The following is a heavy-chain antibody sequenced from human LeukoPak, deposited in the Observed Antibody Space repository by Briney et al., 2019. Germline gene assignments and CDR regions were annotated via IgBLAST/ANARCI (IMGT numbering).Heavy chain of an antibody. Sequence: ASVKVSCKVCGYTLTELSMHWVRQAPGKGLELMGGFDPEDGETIYAQKFQGRVTMTEDTSTDTAYMELSSLRSEDTAVYYCATVQFLEWLSFDYWGQGTLVTVFS. CDR3: ATVQFLEWLSFDY. V-gene: IGHV1-24*01. CDR2: FDPEDGET. CDR1: GYTLTELS. J-gene: IGHJ4*02. D-gene: IGHD3-3*01.